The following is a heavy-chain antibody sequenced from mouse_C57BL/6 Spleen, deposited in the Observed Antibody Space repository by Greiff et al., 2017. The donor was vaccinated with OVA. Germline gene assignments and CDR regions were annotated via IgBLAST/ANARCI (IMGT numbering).Heavy chain of an antibody. J-gene: IGHJ4*01. Sequence: EVHLVESGEGLVKPGGSLKLSCAASGFTFSSYAMSWVRQTPEKRLEWVAYISSGGDYIYYADTVKGRFTISRDNARNTLYLQMSSLKSEDTAMYYCTRDGGMVTTGAMDYWGQGTSVTVSS. CDR3: TRDGGMVTTGAMDY. D-gene: IGHD2-2*01. V-gene: IGHV5-9-1*02. CDR2: ISSGGDYI. CDR1: GFTFSSYA.